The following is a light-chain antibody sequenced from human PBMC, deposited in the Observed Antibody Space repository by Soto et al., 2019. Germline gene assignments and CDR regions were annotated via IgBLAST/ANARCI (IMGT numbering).Light chain of an antibody. J-gene: IGLJ2*01. V-gene: IGLV1-47*01. CDR3: TAWDDTLRGPL. Sequence: QSVLTQPPSASGTPAQRVTISCSGSSSNIGSNYVYWYQQLPGTAPKLLIYRNNQRPSGVPDRFSGSKSGPSASLAISGVRSEDEADYYCTAWDDTLRGPLFGGGTKLTVL. CDR2: RNN. CDR1: SSNIGSNY.